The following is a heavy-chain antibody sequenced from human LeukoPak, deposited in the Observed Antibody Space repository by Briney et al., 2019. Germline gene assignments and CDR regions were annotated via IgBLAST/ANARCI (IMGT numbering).Heavy chain of an antibody. J-gene: IGHJ4*02. Sequence: ASVKVSCKASGYTFTSYYMHWVRQAPGQGLEWMGWINPNSGVTNYAQKFQGRDTMIRDTSISTAYMALSRLRSEDTAVYYCARVLLATTVDFDYSGQGALVTVSS. D-gene: IGHD5-12*01. CDR1: GYTFTSYY. CDR2: INPNSGVT. V-gene: IGHV1-2*02. CDR3: ARVLLATTVDFDY.